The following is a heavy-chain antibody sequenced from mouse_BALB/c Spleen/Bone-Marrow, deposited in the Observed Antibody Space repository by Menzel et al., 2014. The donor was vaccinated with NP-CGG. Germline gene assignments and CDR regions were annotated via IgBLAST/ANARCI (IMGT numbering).Heavy chain of an antibody. J-gene: IGHJ1*01. CDR1: GFTFSSYG. Sequence: EVKLMESGGGLVQPGGSLKLSCAASGFTFSSYGMSWVRQTPDKRLELVATINNNGGSTYYPDSVKGQFTISRDNAKNTLYLQMSSLKSEDTAMYYCARVYGWYFGVWGAGTTVTVSS. CDR2: INNNGGST. V-gene: IGHV5-6-3*01. CDR3: ARVYGWYFGV. D-gene: IGHD1-1*01.